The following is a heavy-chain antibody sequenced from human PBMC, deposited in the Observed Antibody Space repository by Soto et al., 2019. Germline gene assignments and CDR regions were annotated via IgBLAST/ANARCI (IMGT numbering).Heavy chain of an antibody. CDR1: GFTFSSYG. CDR2: IWYDGSNK. Sequence: QVQLVESGGGVVQPGRSLRLSCAASGFTFSSYGMHWVRQAPGKGLEWVAVIWYDGSNKYYADSVKGRFTVSRDNSKNPLYLQMNSLRAEDTAVYYCARGDWGSGWGQGTLVTVSS. V-gene: IGHV3-33*01. CDR3: ARGDWGSG. D-gene: IGHD7-27*01. J-gene: IGHJ4*02.